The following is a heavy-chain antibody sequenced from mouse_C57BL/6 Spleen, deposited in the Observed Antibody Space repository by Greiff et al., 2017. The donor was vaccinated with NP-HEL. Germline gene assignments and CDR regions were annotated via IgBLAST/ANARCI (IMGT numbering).Heavy chain of an antibody. V-gene: IGHV2-2*01. Sequence: QVQLQQSGPGLVQPSQSLSITCTVSGFSLTSYGVHWVRQSPGKGLEWLGVIWSGGSTDYNAAFISRLSISKDNPKSQVFFKMNSLQADDTAIYYCARRDYGSSYAMDYWGQGTSVTVSS. D-gene: IGHD1-1*01. CDR1: GFSLTSYG. CDR2: IWSGGST. J-gene: IGHJ4*01. CDR3: ARRDYGSSYAMDY.